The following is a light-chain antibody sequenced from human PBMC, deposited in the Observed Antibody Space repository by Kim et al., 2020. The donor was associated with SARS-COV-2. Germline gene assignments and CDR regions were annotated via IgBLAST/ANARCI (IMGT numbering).Light chain of an antibody. Sequence: SVGDIVTITYRASQGISNYLVWFQQKPGKVPKRLIYAASSLQSGVPSRFSGSGSGAEFTLAISSLQPEDFATYYCLQHNSYPPWTFGQGTKVDIK. CDR1: QGISNY. CDR3: LQHNSYPPWT. CDR2: AAS. V-gene: IGKV1-17*03. J-gene: IGKJ1*01.